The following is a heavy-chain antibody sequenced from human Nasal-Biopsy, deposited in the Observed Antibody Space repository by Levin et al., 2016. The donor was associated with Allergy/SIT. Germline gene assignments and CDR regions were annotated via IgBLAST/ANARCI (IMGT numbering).Heavy chain of an antibody. CDR3: AKDSRGYGDWRHFKS. J-gene: IGHJ4*02. Sequence: GESLKISCAASGFSFSDYYMSWIRQAPGKGLQWVSSISPSGSYINYADSVKGRFTISRDNANNSLYLQMSSLRAEDTALYYCAKDSRGYGDWRHFKSWGQGTQVTVSS. CDR2: ISPSGSYI. CDR1: GFSFSDYY. V-gene: IGHV3-11*05. D-gene: IGHD4-17*01.